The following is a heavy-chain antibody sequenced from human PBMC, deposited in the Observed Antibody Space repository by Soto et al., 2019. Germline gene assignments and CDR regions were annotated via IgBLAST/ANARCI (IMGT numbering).Heavy chain of an antibody. V-gene: IGHV3-9*01. CDR3: AKAGDGAEPLYYFDY. Sequence: EVQLVESGGGLVQPGRSLRLSCAASGFTFDDYAMHWVRQAPGKGLEWVSGISWNSGSIGYADSVKGRFTISRDNAKNSLYLQMNSLSAEDTALYYCAKAGDGAEPLYYFDYWGQGTLVTVSS. CDR2: ISWNSGSI. J-gene: IGHJ4*02. D-gene: IGHD4-17*01. CDR1: GFTFDDYA.